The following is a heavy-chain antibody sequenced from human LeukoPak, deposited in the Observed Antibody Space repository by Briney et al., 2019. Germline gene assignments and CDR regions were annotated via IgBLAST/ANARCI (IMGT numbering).Heavy chain of an antibody. CDR1: GGSISSGGYY. J-gene: IGHJ4*02. CDR2: IYYSGST. V-gene: IGHV4-31*03. CDR3: ARAPEFGATGGYYFDY. D-gene: IGHD1-26*01. Sequence: PSETLSLTCTVSGGSISSGGYYWSWIRQHPGKGLEWIGYIYYSGSTYYNPSLKSRVTISVDTSKNQFSLKLSSVTAADTAVYYCARAPEFGATGGYYFDYWGQGTLVTVSS.